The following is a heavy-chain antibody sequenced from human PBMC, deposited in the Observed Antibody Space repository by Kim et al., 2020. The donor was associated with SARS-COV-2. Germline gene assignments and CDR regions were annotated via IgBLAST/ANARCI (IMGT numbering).Heavy chain of an antibody. D-gene: IGHD2-15*01. Sequence: GRSLKISCKGSGYSFTSYWISWVRQMPGKGLEWMGRIDPSDSYTNYSPSFQGHVTISADKSISTAYLQWSSLKASDTAMYYCARQEINCSGGSCYSEFDYWGQGTLVTVSS. J-gene: IGHJ4*02. CDR2: IDPSDSYT. CDR1: GYSFTSYW. CDR3: ARQEINCSGGSCYSEFDY. V-gene: IGHV5-10-1*01.